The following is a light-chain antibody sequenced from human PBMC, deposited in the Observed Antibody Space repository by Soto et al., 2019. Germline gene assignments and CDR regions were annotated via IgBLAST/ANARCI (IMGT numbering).Light chain of an antibody. CDR1: QTSSSW. CDR3: QQYYSTPPIT. J-gene: IGKJ1*01. Sequence: DIQMNQFPSTLSGSLGVTVTITCRASQTSSSWLAWYQQKPGKAPKLLIYKASTRVSGVPDRFSGSGSGTDFTLTISNLQADDVAVYYCQQYYSTPPITFGQGTKVDI. CDR2: KAS. V-gene: IGKV1-5*03.